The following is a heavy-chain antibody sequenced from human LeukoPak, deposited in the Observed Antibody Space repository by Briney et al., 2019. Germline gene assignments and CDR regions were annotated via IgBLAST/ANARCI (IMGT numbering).Heavy chain of an antibody. J-gene: IGHJ4*02. CDR3: ARAIHCSGGSCYYLDDY. V-gene: IGHV1-46*01. CDR2: INPSDGST. Sequence: ASVKVSCKASGYTFTSYFVHWVRQAPGQGLEWMGIINPSDGSTSYAQKFQGRVTMTRDTSRSTVYMEPSSLRSEDTAVYYCARAIHCSGGSCYYLDDYWGQGTLVTVSS. CDR1: GYTFTSYF. D-gene: IGHD2-15*01.